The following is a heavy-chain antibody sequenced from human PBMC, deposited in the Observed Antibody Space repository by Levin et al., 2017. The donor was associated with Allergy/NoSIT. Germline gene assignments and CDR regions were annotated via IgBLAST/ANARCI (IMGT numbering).Heavy chain of an antibody. CDR2: ISYDGSNK. Sequence: QAGESLKISCAASGFTFSSYAMHWVRQAPGKGLEWVAVISYDGSNKYYADSVKGRFTISRDNSKNTLYLQMNSLRAEDTAVYYCARDQGGYSSSFSFDYWGQGTLVTVSS. CDR1: GFTFSSYA. J-gene: IGHJ4*02. V-gene: IGHV3-30-3*01. CDR3: ARDQGGYSSSFSFDY. D-gene: IGHD6-13*01.